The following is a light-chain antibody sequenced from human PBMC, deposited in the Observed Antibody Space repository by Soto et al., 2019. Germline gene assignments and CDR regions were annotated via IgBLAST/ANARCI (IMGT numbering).Light chain of an antibody. CDR1: GSSIGTNT. Sequence: QSVLTQPPSASGTPGQRVTISCSGSGSSIGTNTVNWYRQLPGTAPKLLIYAANQRPSGVPDRVSGSKSGTSASMAISGLQSEDEADYYCTAWDGSLKNVLFGGGTKLTVL. CDR2: AAN. J-gene: IGLJ2*01. V-gene: IGLV1-44*01. CDR3: TAWDGSLKNVL.